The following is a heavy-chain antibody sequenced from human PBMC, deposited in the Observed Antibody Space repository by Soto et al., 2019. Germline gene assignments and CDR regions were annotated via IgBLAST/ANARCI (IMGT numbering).Heavy chain of an antibody. J-gene: IGHJ6*02. CDR2: ISYDGSNK. V-gene: IGHV3-30-3*01. D-gene: IGHD3-22*01. Sequence: PGGSLRLSCAASGFTFSSYAMHWVRQAPGKGLEWVAVISYDGSNKYYADSVKGRFTISRDNSKNTLYLQMNSLRAEDTAVYYCARGKWSSGSAYYYGMDVWGQGTTVTVSS. CDR3: ARGKWSSGSAYYYGMDV. CDR1: GFTFSSYA.